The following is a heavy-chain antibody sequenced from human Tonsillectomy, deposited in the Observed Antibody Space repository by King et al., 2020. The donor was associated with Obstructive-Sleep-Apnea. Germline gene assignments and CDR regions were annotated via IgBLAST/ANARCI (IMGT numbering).Heavy chain of an antibody. CDR1: GFTFSSYA. Sequence: VQLVESGGGLVQPGGSLRLSCASSGFTFSSYAMSGVRQAPGKGLGWVSAISGRGGSEYYADSGKGRFTISRDNSKNTLYLQMNSLRAADTAVYYCATPDSYYYDSSGFNWKGDYWGQGTLVTVSS. V-gene: IGHV3-23*04. CDR3: ATPDSYYYDSSGFNWKGDY. J-gene: IGHJ4*02. D-gene: IGHD3-22*01. CDR2: ISGRGGSE.